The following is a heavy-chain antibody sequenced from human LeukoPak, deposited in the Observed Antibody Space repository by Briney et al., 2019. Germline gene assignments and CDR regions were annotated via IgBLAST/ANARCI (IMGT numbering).Heavy chain of an antibody. V-gene: IGHV3-9*01. J-gene: IGHJ4*02. CDR1: GFTFDGYA. CDR3: AKAPTRRYDILTGGPDY. CDR2: ISWNSGSI. D-gene: IGHD3-9*01. Sequence: GRSLRLSCAASGFTFDGYAMHWVRQAPGKGLEWVSGISWNSGSIGYADSVKGRFTISRDNAKNSLYLQMNSLRAEDTALYYCAKAPTRRYDILTGGPDYWGQGTLVTVSS.